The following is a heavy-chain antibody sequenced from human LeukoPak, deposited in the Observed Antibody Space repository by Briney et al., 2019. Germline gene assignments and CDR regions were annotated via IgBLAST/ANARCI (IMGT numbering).Heavy chain of an antibody. CDR1: GGSFSGYY. CDR3: ASQSDYGDYRHNNWFDP. J-gene: IGHJ5*02. D-gene: IGHD4-17*01. Sequence: KSSETLSLTCAVYGGSFSGYYWRWIRQPPGKGLEWIGGINYSESTNYNPSLKSRVTISVDTSKNQFSLKLSSVTAADTAVYYCASQSDYGDYRHNNWFDPWGQGTLVTVSS. V-gene: IGHV4-34*01. CDR2: INYSEST.